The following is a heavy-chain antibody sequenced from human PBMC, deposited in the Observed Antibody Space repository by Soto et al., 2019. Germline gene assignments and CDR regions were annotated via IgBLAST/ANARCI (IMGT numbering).Heavy chain of an antibody. D-gene: IGHD3-10*01. V-gene: IGHV4-4*02. Sequence: VQLQESGPGLVETSWTLSLTCAVSGDSMNSRDWWSWVRQSPGKGLEWIGEVRPGGSTNYNAALSNRVTISVDESKYQFSLMFTSVTAADTAVYYCARVRFSVNTRACFDYWGQGTLVTVSS. CDR3: ARVRFSVNTRACFDY. CDR2: VRPGGST. CDR1: GDSMNSRDW. J-gene: IGHJ4*02.